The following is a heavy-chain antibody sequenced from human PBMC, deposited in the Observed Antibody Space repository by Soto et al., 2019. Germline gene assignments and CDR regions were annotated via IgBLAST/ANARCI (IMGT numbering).Heavy chain of an antibody. CDR3: ARAYSSSSVAYYYYGMDV. J-gene: IGHJ6*02. CDR1: GYSFTCYG. V-gene: IGHV1-18*01. Sequence: GSVNVSCKAAGYSFTCYGMSWVRQAPGQGLEWMGWISSYSGNTNYAQKLQGRVTMTTETSTSTAYMELRSLRSDDTAVYYCARAYSSSSVAYYYYGMDVWGQGITVTVSS. D-gene: IGHD6-6*01. CDR2: ISSYSGNT.